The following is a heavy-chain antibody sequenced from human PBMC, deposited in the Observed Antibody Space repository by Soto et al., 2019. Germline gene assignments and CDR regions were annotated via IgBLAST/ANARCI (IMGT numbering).Heavy chain of an antibody. CDR3: ARHPYYDYIWGSYRYILSFDY. CDR2: ISAYNGNT. CDR1: GYTFTSYG. J-gene: IGHJ4*02. Sequence: ASVKVSCKASGYTFTSYGISWVRQAPGQGLEWMGWISAYNGNTNYAQKLQGRVTMTTDTSTSTAYMELRSLRSDDTAVYYCARHPYYDYIWGSYRYILSFDYWGQGTLVTVSS. V-gene: IGHV1-18*01. D-gene: IGHD3-16*02.